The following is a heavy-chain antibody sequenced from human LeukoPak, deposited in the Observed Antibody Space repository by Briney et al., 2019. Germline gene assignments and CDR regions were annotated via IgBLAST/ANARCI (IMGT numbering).Heavy chain of an antibody. Sequence: HPGGSLRLSCATSGFTFSSYAMSWVRQAPGKGLEWVSGISGSGGITCYTDSVKGRFTISRDNSKNTLYLQMNSLRAEDTAIFYCAKDSNIAASGIIDYWGQGTLVTVSS. V-gene: IGHV3-23*01. CDR3: AKDSNIAASGIIDY. D-gene: IGHD6-13*01. CDR2: ISGSGGIT. CDR1: GFTFSSYA. J-gene: IGHJ4*02.